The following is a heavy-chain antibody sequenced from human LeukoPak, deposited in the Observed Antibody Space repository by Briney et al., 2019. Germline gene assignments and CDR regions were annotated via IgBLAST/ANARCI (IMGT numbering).Heavy chain of an antibody. CDR2: IIPILDIA. V-gene: IGHV1-69*04. Sequence: GASVKVSCKASGGTFSSYSVIWVRQAPGQGLEWMGRIIPILDIANYAQKFQGRDTITADKSTSTAYMELSSLRSEDTAVYYCARGSSSTTRNEAIVDYWGQGTLVTVSS. J-gene: IGHJ4*02. CDR1: GGTFSSYS. D-gene: IGHD2-2*01. CDR3: ARGSSSTTRNEAIVDY.